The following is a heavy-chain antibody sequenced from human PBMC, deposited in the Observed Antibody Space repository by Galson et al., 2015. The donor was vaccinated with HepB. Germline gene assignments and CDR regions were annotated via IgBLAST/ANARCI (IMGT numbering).Heavy chain of an antibody. V-gene: IGHV3-30*04. Sequence: SLRLSCAASGFTFSSYAMHWVRQAPGKGLEWVAVISYDGSNKYYADSVKGRFTISRDNSKNTLYLQMNSLRAEDTAVYYCASPDQWLIDYWGQGTLVTVSS. CDR1: GFTFSSYA. D-gene: IGHD6-19*01. J-gene: IGHJ4*02. CDR3: ASPDQWLIDY. CDR2: ISYDGSNK.